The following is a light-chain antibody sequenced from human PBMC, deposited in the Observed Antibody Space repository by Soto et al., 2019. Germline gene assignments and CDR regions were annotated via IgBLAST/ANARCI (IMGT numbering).Light chain of an antibody. J-gene: IGKJ4*01. V-gene: IGKV1-5*01. Sequence: DIPMTQSPSTLSVSVGDRITITCRASQSISSWLAWYQQQPGKAPTLLIYYASSVESGVPSRLSSSGSGADFPLTSSILQPDDFATYYYQQYNSYRTIGGGTKVEIK. CDR1: QSISSW. CDR3: QQYNSYRT. CDR2: YAS.